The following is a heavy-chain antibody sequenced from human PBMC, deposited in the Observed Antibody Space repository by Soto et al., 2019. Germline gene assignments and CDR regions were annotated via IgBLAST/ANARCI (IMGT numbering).Heavy chain of an antibody. CDR1: GGSISSGGYS. CDR2: IYHSGST. V-gene: IGHV4-30-2*01. Sequence: PWETLSLTCAVSGGSISSGGYSWSWIRQPPGKGLEWIGYIYHSGSTYYNPSLKSRVTISVDRSKNQFSLKLSSVTAADTAVYYCVRVPDYWGQGTLVTVSS. CDR3: VRVPDY. J-gene: IGHJ4*02.